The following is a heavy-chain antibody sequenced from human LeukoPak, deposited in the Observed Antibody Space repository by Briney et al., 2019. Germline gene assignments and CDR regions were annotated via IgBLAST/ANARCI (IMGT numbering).Heavy chain of an antibody. V-gene: IGHV3-48*01. Sequence: GGSLRLSCAASGLTFSSHWMHWVRQAPGRGLEWVSYISSSSSTIYYADSVKGRFTISRDNAKNSLYLQMNSLRAEDTAVYYCARDPYRFAFDIWGQGTVVLVSS. J-gene: IGHJ3*02. CDR3: ARDPYRFAFDI. CDR1: GLTFSSHW. D-gene: IGHD1-26*01. CDR2: ISSSSSTI.